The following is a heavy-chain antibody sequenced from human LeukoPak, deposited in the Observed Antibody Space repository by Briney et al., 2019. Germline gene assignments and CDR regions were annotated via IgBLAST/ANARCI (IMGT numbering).Heavy chain of an antibody. CDR3: AKRTSGTSYSSSWSKDYYYYMDV. CDR2: IKQDGSEK. J-gene: IGHJ6*03. V-gene: IGHV3-7*01. Sequence: GGSLGLSCAASGFTFSSYWMSWVRQAPGKGLEWVANIKQDGSEKYYVDSVKGRFTISRDNAKNSLYLQMNSLRAEDTAVYYCAKRTSGTSYSSSWSKDYYYYMDVWGKGTTVTVSS. CDR1: GFTFSSYW. D-gene: IGHD6-13*01.